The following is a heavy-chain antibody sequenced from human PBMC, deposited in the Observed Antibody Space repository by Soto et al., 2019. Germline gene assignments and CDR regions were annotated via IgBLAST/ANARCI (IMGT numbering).Heavy chain of an antibody. V-gene: IGHV1-3*01. D-gene: IGHD5-12*01. J-gene: IGHJ4*02. CDR2: INAGNGDT. Sequence: VQLVQSGAEVKKPGASVRISCTASGISYTTYAIHWVRQAPGQGLEWMGWINAGNGDTRYSQRFQGRVTLTRDTSATTTYMDLSSLSSEDTSIYSCARAISGYVTWGQGTLVTVSS. CDR1: GISYTTYA. CDR3: ARAISGYVT.